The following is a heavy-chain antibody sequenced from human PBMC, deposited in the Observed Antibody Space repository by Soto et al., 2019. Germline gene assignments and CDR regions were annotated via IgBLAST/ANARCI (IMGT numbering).Heavy chain of an antibody. D-gene: IGHD3-3*01. CDR1: GGSISSSSYY. Sequence: SETLSLTCTVSGGSISSSSYYWGWIRQPPGKGLEWIGSIYYSGSTYYNPSLKSRVTISVDTSKNQFSLKLSSVTAADTAVYYCARLYYDFSSAHWGQGTLVTVSS. CDR2: IYYSGST. J-gene: IGHJ4*02. CDR3: ARLYYDFSSAH. V-gene: IGHV4-39*01.